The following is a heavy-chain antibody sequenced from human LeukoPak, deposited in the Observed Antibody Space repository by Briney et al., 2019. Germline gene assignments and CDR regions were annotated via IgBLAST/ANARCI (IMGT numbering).Heavy chain of an antibody. V-gene: IGHV3-23*01. J-gene: IGHJ4*02. CDR1: GFTFSSYG. Sequence: GGSLRLSCAASGFTFSSYGMSWVRQAPGRGLEWVSAISGSDDGTYYADSVKGRFTIPRDNSRNTLYLQMKTLRAEDTAVYFCAKSPVSSCRGSFCYPFDYWGQGNLVTVSS. D-gene: IGHD2-15*01. CDR3: AKSPVSSCRGSFCYPFDY. CDR2: ISGSDDGT.